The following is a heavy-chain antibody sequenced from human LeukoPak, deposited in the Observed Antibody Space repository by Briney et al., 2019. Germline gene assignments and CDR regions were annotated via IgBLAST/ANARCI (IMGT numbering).Heavy chain of an antibody. CDR3: AKRQLVRGVLDY. Sequence: PGGSLRLSCATSGFTFSSYVMSWVRQAPGKGLEWVSAISGSGGSTYYADSVKGRFTISRDNSKNTLYLQMNSLRAEDTAVYYCAKRQLVRGVLDYWGQGTLVTVSS. CDR1: GFTFSSYV. CDR2: ISGSGGST. J-gene: IGHJ4*02. V-gene: IGHV3-23*01. D-gene: IGHD3-10*01.